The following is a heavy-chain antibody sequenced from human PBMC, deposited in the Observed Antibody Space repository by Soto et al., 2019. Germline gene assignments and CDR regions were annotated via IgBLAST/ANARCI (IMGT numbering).Heavy chain of an antibody. CDR1: GFSLSSTRMA. J-gene: IGHJ4*02. D-gene: IGHD5-12*01. CDR3: AHIVVASLGYYFDY. CDR2: IYWDDDK. V-gene: IGHV2-5*02. Sequence: QITLKESGPTLVKPTQTLTLTCTFSGFSLSSTRMAVGWIRQPPGKALEWLALIYWDDDKRYSPFLKSRLTITKHTSKTQVVLTRSNMDPVDTARYYCAHIVVASLGYYFDYWGQGTLVTVSS.